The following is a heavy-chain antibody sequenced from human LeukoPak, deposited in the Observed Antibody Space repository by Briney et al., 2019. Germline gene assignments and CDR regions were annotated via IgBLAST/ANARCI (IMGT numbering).Heavy chain of an antibody. V-gene: IGHV5-51*01. CDR3: ARNSPPYDSSGYYYDAFDI. CDR1: GYSFTSYW. D-gene: IGHD3-22*01. CDR2: IYPGDSDT. Sequence: GESLKISCKGSGYSFTSYWIGWVRQMPGKGLEWMGIIYPGDSDTRYSPSFQGQFTISADKSISTAYLQWSSLKASDTAMYYCARNSPPYDSSGYYYDAFDIWGQGTMVTVSS. J-gene: IGHJ3*02.